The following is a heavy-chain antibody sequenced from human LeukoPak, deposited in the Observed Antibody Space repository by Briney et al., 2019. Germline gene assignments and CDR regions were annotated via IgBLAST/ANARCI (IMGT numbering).Heavy chain of an antibody. CDR2: INSDGSST. CDR1: GFTFSDYW. Sequence: GGSLRLSCAASGFTFSDYWVHWVRHAPGTGLVWVSRINSDGSSTSHADSVKGRFTIARDNARNTVSLQMNSLRAEDTAVYYCVTLTAAVGQHAFDVWGQGTKVTVSS. V-gene: IGHV3-74*01. J-gene: IGHJ3*01. CDR3: VTLTAAVGQHAFDV. D-gene: IGHD2-21*02.